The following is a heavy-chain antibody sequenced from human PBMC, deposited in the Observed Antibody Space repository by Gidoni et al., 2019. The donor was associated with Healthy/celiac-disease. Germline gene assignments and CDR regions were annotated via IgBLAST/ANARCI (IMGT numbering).Heavy chain of an antibody. CDR3: AHRRIRGRWLVSNAFDI. J-gene: IGHJ3*02. CDR1: GFSLSTSGVG. CDR2: IYWDDDK. V-gene: IGHV2-5*02. Sequence: QITLKESGPTLVKPTQTLTLTCTFSGFSLSTSGVGVGWIRQPPGKALEWLALIYWDDDKRYSPSLKSRLTITKDTSKNQVVLTMTNMDPVDTATYYCAHRRIRGRWLVSNAFDIWGQGTMVTVSS. D-gene: IGHD6-19*01.